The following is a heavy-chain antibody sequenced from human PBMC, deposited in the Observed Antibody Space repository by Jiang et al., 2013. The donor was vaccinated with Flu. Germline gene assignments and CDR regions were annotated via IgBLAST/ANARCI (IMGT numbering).Heavy chain of an antibody. J-gene: IGHJ5*02. Sequence: LLKPSETLSLTCAVYGGSFSVYYWSWIRQPPGKGLEWIGEINHSGSTNYNPSLKSRVTISVDTSKNQFSLNLSSVTAADTAVYYCARRSHYVSYWFDPWGQGTLVTVSS. CDR1: GGSFSVYY. D-gene: IGHD3-10*02. V-gene: IGHV4-34*01. CDR3: ARRSHYVSYWFDP. CDR2: INHSGST.